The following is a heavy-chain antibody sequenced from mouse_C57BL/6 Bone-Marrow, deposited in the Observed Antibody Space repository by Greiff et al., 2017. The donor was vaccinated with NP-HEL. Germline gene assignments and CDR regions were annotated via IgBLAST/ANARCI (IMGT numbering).Heavy chain of an antibody. CDR1: GFSLSTFGMG. CDR2: IWWDGDK. CDR3: ARISEDGSTDY. Sequence: QVTLKVCGPGILQPSQTLSLTCSFSGFSLSTFGMGVGRLRQPSGKGLEWLAHIWWDGDKYYNPALKSRLTISKDTSKNQVFLKIANVHTADTATYYCARISEDGSTDYWGQGTTLTVSS. J-gene: IGHJ2*01. V-gene: IGHV8-8*01. D-gene: IGHD1-1*01.